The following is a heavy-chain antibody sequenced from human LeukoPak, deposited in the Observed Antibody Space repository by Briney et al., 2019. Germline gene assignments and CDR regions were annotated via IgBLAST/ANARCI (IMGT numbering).Heavy chain of an antibody. CDR1: GVSLSGYY. J-gene: IGHJ4*02. V-gene: IGHV3-21*01. D-gene: IGHD3-22*01. CDR3: ARDEYDSSGNGFDY. CDR2: ISSSSSYI. Sequence: PSETLSLTCAVSGVSLSGYYWGWIRQTPGKGLEWVSSISSSSSYIYYADSVKGRFTISRDNAKNSLYLQMNSLRAEDTAVYYCARDEYDSSGNGFDYWGQGTLVTVSS.